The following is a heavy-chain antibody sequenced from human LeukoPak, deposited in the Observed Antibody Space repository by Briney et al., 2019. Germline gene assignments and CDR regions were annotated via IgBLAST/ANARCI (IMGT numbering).Heavy chain of an antibody. CDR1: GFTFSSYS. CDR3: ARDHCYDSSGYTYNWFDP. V-gene: IGHV3-21*01. D-gene: IGHD3-22*01. J-gene: IGHJ5*02. Sequence: GVSLRLSCAASGFTFSSYSMNWVRQSPGKGLECVSSISSSSSYIYYADSVKGRFTISRDNAKNSLYLQMNSLRAEDTAVYYCARDHCYDSSGYTYNWFDPWGQGTLVTVSS. CDR2: ISSSSSYI.